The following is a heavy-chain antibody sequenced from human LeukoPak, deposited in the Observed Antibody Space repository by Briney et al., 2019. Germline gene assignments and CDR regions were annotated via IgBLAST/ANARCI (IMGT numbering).Heavy chain of an antibody. CDR1: GYSFTSYW. V-gene: IGHV5-51*01. D-gene: IGHD6-13*01. Sequence: GESLKISCKGSGYSFTSYWIGGVRPMPGKCLEWIGIIYPGDSDTRYSPSFPGQVPISAAKSISTAYLQSSGLQASETAMYFCAILGYSSSWYGIFDYWGQGTLVTVSS. CDR3: AILGYSSSWYGIFDY. J-gene: IGHJ4*02. CDR2: IYPGDSDT.